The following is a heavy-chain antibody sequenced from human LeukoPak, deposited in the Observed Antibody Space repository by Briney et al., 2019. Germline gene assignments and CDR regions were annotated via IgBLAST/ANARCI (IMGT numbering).Heavy chain of an antibody. CDR2: ISTVGGRT. D-gene: IGHD3-22*01. CDR3: AKDLDSGGYHKPWWFDP. V-gene: IGHV3-23*01. J-gene: IGHJ5*02. Sequence: GGSLRLSWAASGFTFSSYAMSWVRQAPGKGLEWVSSISTVGGRTYYADSVKGRFTISRDNSKTTVYLQMNSLRAEDTAVYYCAKDLDSGGYHKPWWFDPWGQGTLVTVSS. CDR1: GFTFSSYA.